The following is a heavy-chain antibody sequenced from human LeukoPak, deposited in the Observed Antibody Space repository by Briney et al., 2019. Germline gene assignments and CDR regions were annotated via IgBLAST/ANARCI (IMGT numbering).Heavy chain of an antibody. Sequence: GGSLRLSCAASGFTFSSYAINWVRQAPGKGLEWVSRINSDGSSTSYADSVKGRFTISRDNAKNTLYLQMNSLRAEDTAVYFCARGTPTTRDFDYWGQGTLVTVSS. V-gene: IGHV3-74*01. CDR3: ARGTPTTRDFDY. J-gene: IGHJ4*02. D-gene: IGHD4-11*01. CDR2: INSDGSST. CDR1: GFTFSSYA.